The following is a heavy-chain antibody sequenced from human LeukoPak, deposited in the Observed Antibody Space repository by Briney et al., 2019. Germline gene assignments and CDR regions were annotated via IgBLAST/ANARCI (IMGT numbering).Heavy chain of an antibody. CDR2: ISGSGGST. CDR1: GFTFSSYG. J-gene: IGHJ4*02. V-gene: IGHV3-23*01. D-gene: IGHD3-22*01. Sequence: GGSLRLSCAASGFTFSSYGMSWVRQAPGKGLEWVSAISGSGGSTYYADSVKGRFTISRDNSKNTLYLQMNSLRAEDTAVYYCAKAPIIVVVIPSDYFDYWGQGTLVTVSS. CDR3: AKAPIIVVVIPSDYFDY.